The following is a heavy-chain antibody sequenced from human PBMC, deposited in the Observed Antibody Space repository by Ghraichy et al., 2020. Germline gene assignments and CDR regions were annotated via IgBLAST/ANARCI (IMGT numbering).Heavy chain of an antibody. CDR3: ARGSFGPRYDYVWGSSRYHLGV. V-gene: IGHV4-34*01. CDR1: GGSFSNDY. CDR2: ISHSGST. J-gene: IGHJ6*02. D-gene: IGHD3-16*02. Sequence: SETLSLTCAVYGGSFSNDYWSWIRQPPGKGLEWLGEISHSGSTNYNPSLKSRVTISVDTSKNQFSLKLSSVTAADTAAYYCARGSFGPRYDYVWGSSRYHLGVWGQVTTVTVSS.